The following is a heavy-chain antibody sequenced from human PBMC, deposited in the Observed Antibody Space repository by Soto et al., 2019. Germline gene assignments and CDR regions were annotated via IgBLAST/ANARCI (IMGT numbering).Heavy chain of an antibody. D-gene: IGHD7-27*01. J-gene: IGHJ2*01. CDR1: GFTFSSYA. Sequence: QVQLVESGGGVVQPGRSLRLSCAASGFTFSSYAMHWVRQAPGKGLEWVAVISYDGSNKYYADSVKGRFTISRDNSKNTLYLQMNSLRAEDTAVYYCARAIWGLHWYFDLWGRGTLVTVSS. V-gene: IGHV3-30-3*01. CDR2: ISYDGSNK. CDR3: ARAIWGLHWYFDL.